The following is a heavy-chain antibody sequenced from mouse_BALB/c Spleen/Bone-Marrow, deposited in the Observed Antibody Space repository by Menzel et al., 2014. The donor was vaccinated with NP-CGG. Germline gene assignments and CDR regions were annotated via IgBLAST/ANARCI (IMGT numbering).Heavy chain of an antibody. J-gene: IGHJ3*01. D-gene: IGHD2-4*01. V-gene: IGHV3-1*02. CDR1: GYYITSGCS. CDR3: ARSDYDAWFAY. Sequence: EVQLQQSGPDLVKPSQSLSLTCTVTGYYITSGCSWHWIRQFPGNKLEWMGYIHYSGSTNYNPSLKSRISITRDTSKNQFFLQLNSVTTEDTATYYCARSDYDAWFAYWGQGTLVTVSA. CDR2: IHYSGST.